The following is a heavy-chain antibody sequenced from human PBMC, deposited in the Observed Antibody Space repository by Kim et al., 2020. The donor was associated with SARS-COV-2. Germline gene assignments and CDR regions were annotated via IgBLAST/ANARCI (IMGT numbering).Heavy chain of an antibody. Sequence: GESLRLSCEASGFTFSAHALHWVRQAPGEGLEWVALIAYDGSHISYPDSVKGRFIISRDNIKSTLYLQMNSLRPEDTAVYYCLAEIGSRSFGHWGQGTLVTVSS. CDR1: GFTFSAHA. J-gene: IGHJ4*02. D-gene: IGHD3-10*01. CDR3: LAEIGSRSFGH. CDR2: IAYDGSHI. V-gene: IGHV3-30*04.